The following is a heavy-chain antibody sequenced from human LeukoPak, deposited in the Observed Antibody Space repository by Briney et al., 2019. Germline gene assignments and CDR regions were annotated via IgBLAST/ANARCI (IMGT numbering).Heavy chain of an antibody. D-gene: IGHD3-10*01. J-gene: IGHJ4*02. V-gene: IGHV4-39*01. Sequence: SETLSLTCTVSRGSISSSSIYWGWIRQPPGKGLEWIGSMYYSGSTYYNSSLKSRVTISVDTSKKVFSLKLTSVTAADTAVYYCVGEEYGTGSYYKSSDWGQGTLVTVSS. CDR3: VGEEYGTGSYYKSSD. CDR2: MYYSGST. CDR1: RGSISSSSIY.